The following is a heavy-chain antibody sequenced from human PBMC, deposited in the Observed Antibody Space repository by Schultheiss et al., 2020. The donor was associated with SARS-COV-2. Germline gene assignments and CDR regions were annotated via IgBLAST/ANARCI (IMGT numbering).Heavy chain of an antibody. V-gene: IGHV3-23*01. D-gene: IGHD3-10*01. J-gene: IGHJ4*02. Sequence: GESLKISCAASGFTFSSYTMSWVRQAPGKGLEWVSAISGSGGSTYYADSVKGRFTISRDNSKNTLFLQMNSLRAEDTAVYYCAKGGRRWFGEFFDHWGQGTLVTVSS. CDR3: AKGGRRWFGEFFDH. CDR1: GFTFSSYT. CDR2: ISGSGGST.